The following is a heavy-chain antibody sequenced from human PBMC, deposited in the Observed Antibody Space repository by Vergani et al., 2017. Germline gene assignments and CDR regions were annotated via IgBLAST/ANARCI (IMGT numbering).Heavy chain of an antibody. CDR3: ARIPLAYYYDSSGYYYGNYCFDY. D-gene: IGHD3-22*01. J-gene: IGHJ4*02. Sequence: QVTLKESGPVLVKPTETLTLTCTVSGFSLSNARMGVSWTRQPPGKALEWLAHIFSNDEKSHSTFLKSRLTISKDTPKSQVVLTMTNMDPVDTATYYCARIPLAYYYDSSGYYYGNYCFDYWGQGTMVTVSS. V-gene: IGHV2-26*01. CDR2: IFSNDEK. CDR1: GFSLSNARMG.